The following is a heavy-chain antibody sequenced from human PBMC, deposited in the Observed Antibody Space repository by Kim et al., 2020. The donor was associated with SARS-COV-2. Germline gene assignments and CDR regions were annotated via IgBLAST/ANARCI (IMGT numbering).Heavy chain of an antibody. CDR2: INAGNGNT. J-gene: IGHJ4*02. D-gene: IGHD5-12*01. Sequence: ASVKVSCKASGYTFTSYAMHWVRQAPGQRLEWMGWINAGNGNTKYSQKFQGRVTITRDTSASTAYMELSSLRSEDTAVYYCARLRRDGYNFDYWGQGTLVTVSS. CDR1: GYTFTSYA. V-gene: IGHV1-3*01. CDR3: ARLRRDGYNFDY.